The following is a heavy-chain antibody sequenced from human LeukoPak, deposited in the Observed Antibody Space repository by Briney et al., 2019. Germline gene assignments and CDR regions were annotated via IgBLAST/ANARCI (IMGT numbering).Heavy chain of an antibody. D-gene: IGHD3-9*01. CDR1: GGSLSSYY. CDR2: IYTSGST. Sequence: SETLSLTCTVSGGSLSSYYWSWIRQPAGKGLEWIGRIYTSGSTNYNPSLKSRVTMSVDTSKNQFSLKLSSVTAADTAVYYCASHGAYYDIVTGYYQGPFDYWGQGTLVTVSS. V-gene: IGHV4-4*07. CDR3: ASHGAYYDIVTGYYQGPFDY. J-gene: IGHJ4*02.